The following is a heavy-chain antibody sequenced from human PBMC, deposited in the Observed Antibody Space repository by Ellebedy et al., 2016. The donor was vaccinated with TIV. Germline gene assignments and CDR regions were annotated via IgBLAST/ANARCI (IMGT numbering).Heavy chain of an antibody. Sequence: MPSETLSLTCTVSGGSISIYYWSWIRQPPGKGLEWIGSIYYSGSTYYNPSLKSRVTISVDTSKNQFSLKLSSVTAADTAVYYCARLGTVTTKVDYWGQGTLVTVSS. J-gene: IGHJ4*02. CDR2: IYYSGST. CDR1: GGSISIYY. V-gene: IGHV4-39*01. CDR3: ARLGTVTTKVDY. D-gene: IGHD4-17*01.